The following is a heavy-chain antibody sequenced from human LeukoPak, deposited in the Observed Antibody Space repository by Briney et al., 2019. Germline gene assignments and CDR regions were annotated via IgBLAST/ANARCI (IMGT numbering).Heavy chain of an antibody. Sequence: PSETLSLTCTVSGGSISSSNYYWGWIRQPPGKGLEWIGSIFYSGSTYYNPSLKSRVTISVDTSKNQFSLKLSSVTAADTAVYYCARDPNAYSSGWAPFDYWGQGTLVTVSS. V-gene: IGHV4-39*07. CDR2: IFYSGST. CDR3: ARDPNAYSSGWAPFDY. J-gene: IGHJ4*02. D-gene: IGHD6-19*01. CDR1: GGSISSSNYY.